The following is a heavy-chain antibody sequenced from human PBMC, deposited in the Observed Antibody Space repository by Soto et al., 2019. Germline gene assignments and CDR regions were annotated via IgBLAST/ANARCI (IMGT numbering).Heavy chain of an antibody. V-gene: IGHV5-10-1*01. CDR3: ARIESIARNWFDP. D-gene: IGHD6-13*01. Sequence: GESLKISCNGSGFSFTNYWIGWVRQMPWKGLEWMGNIDPVDSYANYSPSFQGHVTFSVDTSISTAYLQWSSLKASDTAMYFCARIESIARNWFDPWGQGTLVTVSS. CDR2: IDPVDSYA. J-gene: IGHJ5*02. CDR1: GFSFTNYW.